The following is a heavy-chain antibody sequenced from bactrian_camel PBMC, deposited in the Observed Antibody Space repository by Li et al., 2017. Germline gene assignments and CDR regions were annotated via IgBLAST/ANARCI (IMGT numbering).Heavy chain of an antibody. CDR1: GFGFSGSS. CDR3: GAGGVTSWTISD. V-gene: IGHV3S40*01. J-gene: IGHJ4*01. Sequence: VQLVESGGGLVEPGGSLRVSCEASGFGFSGSSMTWVRQAPGKGLEWLAAISVNGVPYYVDSVKGRFTISRDTSENMAYLQLNNLNTDDMAMYFCGAGGVTSWTISDWGQGTQVTVS. D-gene: IGHD3*01. CDR2: ISVNGVP.